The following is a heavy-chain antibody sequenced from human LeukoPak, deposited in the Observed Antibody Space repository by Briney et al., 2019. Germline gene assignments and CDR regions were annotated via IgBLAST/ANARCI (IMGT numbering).Heavy chain of an antibody. V-gene: IGHV1-69*06. CDR2: IIPIFGTA. J-gene: IGHJ1*01. CDR1: GGTFSSYA. CDR3: ARALTDSSSWYRLGYFQH. Sequence: ASVKVSCTASGGTFSSYAISWVRQAPGQGLEWMGGIIPIFGTANYAQKFQGRVTITADKSTSTAYMELSSLRSEDTAVYYCARALTDSSSWYRLGYFQHWGQGTLVTVSS. D-gene: IGHD6-13*01.